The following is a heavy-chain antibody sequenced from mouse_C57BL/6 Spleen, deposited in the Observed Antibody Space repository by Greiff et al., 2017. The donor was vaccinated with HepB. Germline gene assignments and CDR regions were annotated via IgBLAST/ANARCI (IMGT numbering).Heavy chain of an antibody. Sequence: EVHLVESGGGLVKPGASLKLSCAASGFTFTDYGMHWVRQAPEKGLEWVAYISSGSSTIYYADTVKGRSTISRDNAKNTLFLQMTSLRSEDTAMYYCARRDFAYWGQGTLVTVSA. D-gene: IGHD3-3*01. CDR3: ARRDFAY. CDR1: GFTFTDYG. V-gene: IGHV5-17*01. J-gene: IGHJ3*01. CDR2: ISSGSSTI.